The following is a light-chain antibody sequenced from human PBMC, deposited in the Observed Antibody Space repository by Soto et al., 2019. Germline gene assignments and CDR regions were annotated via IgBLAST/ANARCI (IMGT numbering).Light chain of an antibody. V-gene: IGLV4-69*01. J-gene: IGLJ2*01. Sequence: QLVLTQSPSASASLGASVKLTCTLSSGHSNYAIAWHQQQPEKGPRYLLKLNRAGSHSKVDGIPNLFSGSSSGAERYLTISSLQSEDEADYYCQTWGTGIVRFGGGTKLTVL. CDR1: SGHSNYA. CDR2: LNRAGSH. CDR3: QTWGTGIVR.